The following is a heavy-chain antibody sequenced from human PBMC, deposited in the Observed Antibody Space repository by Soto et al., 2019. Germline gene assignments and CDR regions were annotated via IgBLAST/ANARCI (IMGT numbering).Heavy chain of an antibody. J-gene: IGHJ6*02. CDR2: ISGYNGET. D-gene: IGHD2-8*01. V-gene: IGHV1-18*01. CDR3: AKNGQPPYYYYGLDV. Sequence: QGQLVQSGGEVKKPGASVKVSCKASGYTFSRYGISWVRQAPGQGLEWMGWISGYNGETNYSQKFQGRVTMTIDTSTTTAYMELMSLTSDDTAVYYCAKNGQPPYYYYGLDVWGQGTTVTVSS. CDR1: GYTFSRYG.